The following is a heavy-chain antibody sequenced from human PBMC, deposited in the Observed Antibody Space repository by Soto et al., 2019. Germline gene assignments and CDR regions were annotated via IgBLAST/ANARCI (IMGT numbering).Heavy chain of an antibody. CDR1: GFTVSSNY. Sequence: GGSLRLSCAASGFTVSSNYMSWVRQAPGKGLEWVSVIYSGGSTYYADSVKGRFTISRDNSKNTLYLQMNSLRAEDTAVYYCARDRAIAAAGSAAHLSYYYGMDVWGQGTTVTVSS. D-gene: IGHD6-13*01. CDR2: IYSGGST. CDR3: ARDRAIAAAGSAAHLSYYYGMDV. V-gene: IGHV3-53*01. J-gene: IGHJ6*02.